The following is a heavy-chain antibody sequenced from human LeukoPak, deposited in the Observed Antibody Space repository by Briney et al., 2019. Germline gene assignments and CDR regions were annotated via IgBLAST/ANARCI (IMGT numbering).Heavy chain of an antibody. CDR2: FDPEDGET. Sequence: GASVKVSCKVSGYTLTELSMHWVRQAPGKGLEWMGDFDPEDGETIYAQKFQGRVTMTEDTSTDTAYMELSSLRSEDTAVYYCATDRSRIVVVLGAFDIWGQGTMVTVSS. CDR1: GYTLTELS. J-gene: IGHJ3*02. CDR3: ATDRSRIVVVLGAFDI. V-gene: IGHV1-24*01. D-gene: IGHD3-22*01.